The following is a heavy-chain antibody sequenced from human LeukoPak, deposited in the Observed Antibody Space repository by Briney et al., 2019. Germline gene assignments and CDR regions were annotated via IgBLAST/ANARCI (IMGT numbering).Heavy chain of an antibody. D-gene: IGHD3-22*01. Sequence: ASVNVSCKVSGYTLTELSMHWVRQPPGKGMERMGVLDPEDGETIYAQKFQGSVTMTEDTSTDTAYRELSSLRSEDTAVYYCPASITMIVVAPDETLDYWGQGTLVTVSS. V-gene: IGHV1-24*01. CDR1: GYTLTELS. CDR3: PASITMIVVAPDETLDY. CDR2: LDPEDGET. J-gene: IGHJ4*02.